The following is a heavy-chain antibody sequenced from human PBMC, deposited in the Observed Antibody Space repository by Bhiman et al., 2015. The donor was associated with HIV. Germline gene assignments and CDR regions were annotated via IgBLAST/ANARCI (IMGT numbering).Heavy chain of an antibody. CDR1: GFSFSIYG. J-gene: IGHJ6*02. Sequence: QVHLVESGGGVVQPEGSLRLSCAASGFSFSIYGMHWVRQAPGKGLEWVTFTRYDGSNKYYTDSVKGRFTISRDNSKNTLYLQMNSLRTEDTAVYYCAKDRAAAAWGVSYYGMDVWGRGTTVTVSS. V-gene: IGHV3-30*02. D-gene: IGHD6-13*01. CDR2: TRYDGSNK. CDR3: AKDRAAAAWGVSYYGMDV.